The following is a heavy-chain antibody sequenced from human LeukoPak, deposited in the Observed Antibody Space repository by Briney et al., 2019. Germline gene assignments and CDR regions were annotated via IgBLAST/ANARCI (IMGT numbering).Heavy chain of an antibody. Sequence: SQTLSLTCTVSGGSISSGGYYWSWIRQPPGKGLEWIGYIYHSGSTYYNPSLKSRVTISVDRSKNQFSLKLSSVTAADTAVYYCAREAAALYYYEYWGQGTLVTVSS. J-gene: IGHJ4*02. CDR2: IYHSGST. CDR1: GGSISSGGYY. CDR3: AREAAALYYYEY. D-gene: IGHD2-15*01. V-gene: IGHV4-30-2*01.